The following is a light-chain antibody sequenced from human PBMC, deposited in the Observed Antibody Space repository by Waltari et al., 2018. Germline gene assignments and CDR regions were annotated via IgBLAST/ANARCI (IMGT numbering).Light chain of an antibody. CDR1: SSDVGAYDF. V-gene: IGLV2-14*01. CDR2: GVN. CDR3: SSYTTSGTLV. J-gene: IGLJ1*01. Sequence: QSVPTQPASVSGSPGQSITISCTGTSSDVGAYDFVSWHQQYPGKAPKVMIYGVNNRPSGVSNRFSGSKSGNTASLIISGLQADDEADYYCSSYTTSGTLVFGTGTKVTVL.